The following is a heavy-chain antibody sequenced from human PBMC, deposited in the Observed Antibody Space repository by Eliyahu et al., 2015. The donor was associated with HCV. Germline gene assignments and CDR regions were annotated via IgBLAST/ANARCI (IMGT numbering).Heavy chain of an antibody. CDR1: GXSIXTXS. V-gene: IGHV4-59*01. CDR3: ASGGGGIAVAGTGGWFDP. CDR2: IHYSGST. J-gene: IGHJ5*02. D-gene: IGHD6-19*01. Sequence: QVQLQESGPGLVQPSETLSLTCTVSGXSIXTXSWSXIRQPPGKGLEWIGYIHYSGSTNYNPSLKSRVTISVDTSKNQFSLKLSSVTAADTAVYYCASGGGGIAVAGTGGWFDPWGQGTLVTVSS.